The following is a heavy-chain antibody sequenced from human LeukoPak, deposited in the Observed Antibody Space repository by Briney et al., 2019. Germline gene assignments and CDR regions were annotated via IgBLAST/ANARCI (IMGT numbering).Heavy chain of an antibody. J-gene: IGHJ6*02. CDR2: INPNSGGT. Sequence: ASVKVSCKASGYTFTGYYMHWVRQAPGQGLEWMGWINPNSGGTNYAQKFQGWVTMTRDTSISTAYMELSRLRSDDTAVYYCARSLSMVRGVIMPYYYYGMDVWGQGTTVTVSS. CDR3: ARSLSMVRGVIMPYYYYGMDV. D-gene: IGHD3-10*01. V-gene: IGHV1-2*04. CDR1: GYTFTGYY.